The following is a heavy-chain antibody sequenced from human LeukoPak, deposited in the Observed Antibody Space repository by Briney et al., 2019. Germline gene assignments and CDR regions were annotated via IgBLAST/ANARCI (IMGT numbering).Heavy chain of an antibody. CDR2: ISSSGSST. V-gene: IGHV3-23*01. J-gene: IGHJ4*02. CDR3: ARLSGSGSYSPFDY. CDR1: GFTFTSYA. D-gene: IGHD3-10*01. Sequence: GGSLRLSCAASGFTFTSYAMSWVRQAPGKGLEWVSSISSSGSSTYYADPVKGRFTISRDFSKNTLYLQMNSLRADDTAVYYCARLSGSGSYSPFDYWGQGTLVTVSS.